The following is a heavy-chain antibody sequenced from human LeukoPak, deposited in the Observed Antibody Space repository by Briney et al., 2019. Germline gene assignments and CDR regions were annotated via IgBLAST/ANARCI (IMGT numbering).Heavy chain of an antibody. CDR2: VSTGSNYI. CDR3: TRDIDDVLTGDDAFDV. V-gene: IGHV3-21*03. Sequence: NPGGSLRLSCTASGFTFSSYSLNWVRQAPGKGLEWVSSVSTGSNYIYYADSVKGRFTISRDNAESSVYSQMNSLRVDDTGLYYCTRDIDDVLTGDDAFDVWGQGTVVTVSS. D-gene: IGHD3-9*01. J-gene: IGHJ3*01. CDR1: GFTFSSYS.